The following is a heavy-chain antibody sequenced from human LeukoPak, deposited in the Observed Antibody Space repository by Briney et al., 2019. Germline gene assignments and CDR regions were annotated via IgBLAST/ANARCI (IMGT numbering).Heavy chain of an antibody. CDR1: GGSISSYY. J-gene: IGHJ4*02. Sequence: PSETLSLTCTVSGGSISSYYWSWIRQPPGKGLEWIGYIYYSGSTNYNPSLKSRVTISVDTSKNQFSLKLSSVTAADTAVYYCARGMVRGLNFDYWGQGTLVTVSS. V-gene: IGHV4-59*01. CDR3: ARGMVRGLNFDY. CDR2: IYYSGST. D-gene: IGHD3-10*01.